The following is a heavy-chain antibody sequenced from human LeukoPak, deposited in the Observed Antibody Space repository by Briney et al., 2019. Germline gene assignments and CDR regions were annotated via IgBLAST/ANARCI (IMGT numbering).Heavy chain of an antibody. CDR2: IYYSGST. CDR1: GGSVSSGSYY. J-gene: IGHJ2*01. D-gene: IGHD6-19*01. CDR3: ARSYSSGRNWYFDL. Sequence: PSETLSLTCTVSGGSVSSGSYYWSWIRQPPGKGLEWIGYIYYSGSTYYNPSLKSRVTISVDTSKNQFSLKLSSVTAADTAVYYCARSYSSGRNWYFDLWGRGTLVTVSS. V-gene: IGHV4-61*01.